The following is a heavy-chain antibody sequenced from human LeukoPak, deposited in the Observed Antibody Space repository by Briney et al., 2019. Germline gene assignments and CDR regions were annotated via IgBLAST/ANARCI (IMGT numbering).Heavy chain of an antibody. Sequence: GASVKVSCKVSGYTLTELSMHWVRQAPRKGLEWMGGFDLEDGEIIYAQKFQGRVTITEDTSTDTAYMELSSLRSEDTAVYYCATDWSYGSGSFSWFDPWGQGTLVTVSS. CDR3: ATDWSYGSGSFSWFDP. CDR1: GYTLTELS. CDR2: FDLEDGEI. D-gene: IGHD3-10*01. J-gene: IGHJ5*02. V-gene: IGHV1-24*01.